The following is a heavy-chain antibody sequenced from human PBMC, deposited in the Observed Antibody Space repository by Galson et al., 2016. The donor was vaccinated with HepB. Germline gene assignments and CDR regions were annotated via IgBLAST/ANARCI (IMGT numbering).Heavy chain of an antibody. V-gene: IGHV3-23*01. CDR3: AKDALSGCYRVPCYWHFNL. Sequence: SLRLSCAASGFTFVDYAMNWVRQAPGKGLEWVAGISESGDATHYADSVKGRFSISRDNSKNTLHLQMNSLGVDDTAVYHCAKDALSGCYRVPCYWHFNLWGRGTLVAVSS. J-gene: IGHJ2*01. D-gene: IGHD6-19*01. CDR1: GFTFVDYA. CDR2: ISESGDAT.